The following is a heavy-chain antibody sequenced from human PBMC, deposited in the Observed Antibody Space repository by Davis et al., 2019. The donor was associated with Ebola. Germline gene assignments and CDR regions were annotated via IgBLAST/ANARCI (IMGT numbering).Heavy chain of an antibody. D-gene: IGHD3-10*01. J-gene: IGHJ4*02. Sequence: PSETLSLTCTVSGGSVSSGSYYWSWIRQPPGKGLEWIGYIYYSGSTNYNPSLKSRVTISVDTSKNQFSLKLSSVTAADTAVYYCARNYVGFRELYYWGQGTLVTVSS. CDR3: ARNYVGFRELYY. CDR1: GGSVSSGSYY. V-gene: IGHV4-61*01. CDR2: IYYSGST.